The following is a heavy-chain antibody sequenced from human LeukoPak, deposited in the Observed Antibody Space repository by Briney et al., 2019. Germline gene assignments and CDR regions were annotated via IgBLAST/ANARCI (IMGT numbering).Heavy chain of an antibody. CDR3: AREVAVDGTFDD. J-gene: IGHJ4*02. D-gene: IGHD6-19*01. CDR2: IYYIGST. V-gene: IGHV4-31*03. Sequence: SQTLSLTFTLPGGPTSTGGYYWSCIRQHPGKSLERIGYIYYIGSTYYNPSLTSRVTISVDTSKNQFSLKLSSVTAADAAVYYCAREVAVDGTFDDWGEGTLVSVSS. CDR1: GGPTSTGGYY.